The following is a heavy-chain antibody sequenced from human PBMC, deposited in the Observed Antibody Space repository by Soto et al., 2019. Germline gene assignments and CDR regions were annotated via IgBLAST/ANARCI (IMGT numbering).Heavy chain of an antibody. CDR3: ARESEDLTSNFDY. CDR2: ISSTTNYI. J-gene: IGHJ4*02. CDR1: GFTFTRYS. Sequence: GVSLRLCCAASGFTFTRYSMNGVRQAPGKGLEWVSSISSTTNYIYYGDSMKGRFTISRDNAKNSLYLEMNSLRAEDTAVYYCARESEDLTSNFDYWGQGTLVTVSS. V-gene: IGHV3-21*06.